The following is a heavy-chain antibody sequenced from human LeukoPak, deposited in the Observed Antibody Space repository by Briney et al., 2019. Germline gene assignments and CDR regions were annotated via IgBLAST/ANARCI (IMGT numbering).Heavy chain of an antibody. CDR1: GGTFSSYA. CDR2: IIPIFGTA. D-gene: IGHD6-13*01. J-gene: IGHJ5*02. CDR3: AEAAGGGFDP. Sequence: ASVKVSCRASGGTFSSYAISWVRQAPGQGLEWMGGIIPIFGTANYAQKFQGRVTMTRNTSISTAYMELSSLRSEDTAVYYCAEAAGGGFDPWGQGTLVTVSS. V-gene: IGHV1-69*05.